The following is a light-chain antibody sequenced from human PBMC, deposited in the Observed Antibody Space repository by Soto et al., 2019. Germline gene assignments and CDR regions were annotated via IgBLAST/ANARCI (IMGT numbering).Light chain of an antibody. CDR2: AAS. V-gene: IGKV3-20*01. CDR3: QLYGSSPRYT. J-gene: IGKJ2*01. Sequence: ENVLTQSPATLSLSPGARATLSCRASQIVSSSYLSWYQQKPGQAPRLLVFAASTRATGTPDRFSGSGSGTDFTLTISRLEREDSAVYFCQLYGSSPRYTFGRGTKLEI. CDR1: QIVSSSY.